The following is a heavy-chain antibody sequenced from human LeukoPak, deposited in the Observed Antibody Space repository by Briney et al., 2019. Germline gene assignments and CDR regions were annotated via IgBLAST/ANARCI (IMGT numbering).Heavy chain of an antibody. CDR3: ARASGITGTKGPFDP. J-gene: IGHJ5*02. V-gene: IGHV4-4*02. Sequence: SGTLSLTCAVSGGSISSSNWWSWVRQPPGKGLEWIGEIYHSGSTNYNPSLKSRVTISVDTSKNQFSLKLTSVTAADTAVYYCARASGITGTKGPFDPWGQGTLVTVSS. CDR2: IYHSGST. D-gene: IGHD1-7*01. CDR1: GGSISSSNW.